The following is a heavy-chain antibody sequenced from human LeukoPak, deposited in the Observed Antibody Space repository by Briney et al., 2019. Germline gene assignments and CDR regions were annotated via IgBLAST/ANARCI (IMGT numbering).Heavy chain of an antibody. J-gene: IGHJ3*02. CDR1: GGSISSYY. V-gene: IGHV4-59*01. CDR2: IYYSGST. Sequence: SETLSLTCTVSGGSISSYYWSWIRQPPGKGLEWIGYIYYSGSTNYNPSLKSRVTISVDTSKNQFSLKLSSVTAADTAVYYCARGSYCGSDAFDIWGQGTMVTVSS. D-gene: IGHD3-10*01. CDR3: ARGSYCGSDAFDI.